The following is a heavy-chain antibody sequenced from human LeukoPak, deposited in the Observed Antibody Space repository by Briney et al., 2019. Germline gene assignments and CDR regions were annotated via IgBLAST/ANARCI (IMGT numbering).Heavy chain of an antibody. CDR1: GFTFSSYS. J-gene: IGHJ3*02. D-gene: IGHD6-13*01. V-gene: IGHV3-48*01. CDR3: ASQLGDASDI. CDR2: ISSSSSTI. Sequence: GGSLRLSCAASGFTFSSYSMNWVRQAPGKGLEWVSYISSSSSTIYYADSVKGRFTICRDNGKNSLYLQMNSLRAEDTAVYYCASQLGDASDIWGQGTMVTVSS.